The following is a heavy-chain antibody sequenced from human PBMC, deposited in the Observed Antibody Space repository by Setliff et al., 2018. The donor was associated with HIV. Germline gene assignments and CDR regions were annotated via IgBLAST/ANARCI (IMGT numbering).Heavy chain of an antibody. D-gene: IGHD2-2*01. CDR1: GFTSGEYL. V-gene: IGHV3-7*01. Sequence: PGGSLRLSCTTFGFTSGEYLMSWVRQAPGKGLEWVANIKQDGSEKYYVDSVKGRFTISRDNAKNSLFLQMNSLRAEDTAVYYCAREYCNSTSCYGYSGDYWGQGTLVTSPQ. CDR2: IKQDGSEK. J-gene: IGHJ4*02. CDR3: AREYCNSTSCYGYSGDY.